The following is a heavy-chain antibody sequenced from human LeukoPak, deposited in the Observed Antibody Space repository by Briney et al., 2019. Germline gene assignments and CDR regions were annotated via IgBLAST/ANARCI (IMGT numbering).Heavy chain of an antibody. V-gene: IGHV1-46*01. CDR3: AKPRRGITIFGVLDY. CDR1: GYTFTSYY. CDR2: INPSGGST. D-gene: IGHD3-3*01. J-gene: IGHJ4*02. Sequence: ASVKVSCEASGYTFTSYYMHWVRQAPGQGLEWIGIINPSGGSTSYAQKFQGRVTMTRDTSTSTVYMELSSLRSEDTAVYYCAKPRRGITIFGVLDYWGQGTLVTVSS.